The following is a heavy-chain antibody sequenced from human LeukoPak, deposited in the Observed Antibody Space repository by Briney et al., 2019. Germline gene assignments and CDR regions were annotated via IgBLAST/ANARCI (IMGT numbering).Heavy chain of an antibody. Sequence: ASVKVSCKASGYTFTGYYTHWVRQAPGQGLEWMGWINPNSGGTNYAQKFQGRVTMTRDTSISTAYMELSRLRSDDTAVYYCARGPRNHYYGSGSYYTGIDYWGQGTLVTVSS. V-gene: IGHV1-2*02. J-gene: IGHJ4*02. CDR2: INPNSGGT. CDR1: GYTFTGYY. CDR3: ARGPRNHYYGSGSYYTGIDY. D-gene: IGHD3-10*01.